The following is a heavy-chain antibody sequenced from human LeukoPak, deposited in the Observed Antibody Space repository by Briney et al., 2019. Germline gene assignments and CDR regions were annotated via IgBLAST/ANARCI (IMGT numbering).Heavy chain of an antibody. D-gene: IGHD2-15*01. J-gene: IGHJ5*02. CDR3: ARDRRILGWFDP. CDR2: INPNSGGT. CDR1: GYSFTGYY. Sequence: ASVKVSCKAPGYSFTGYYMHWVRQAPGQGLEWMGWINPNSGGTNYAQKFQGRVTMTRDTSISTAYMELSRLRSDDTAVYYCARDRRILGWFDPWGQGTLVTVSS. V-gene: IGHV1-2*02.